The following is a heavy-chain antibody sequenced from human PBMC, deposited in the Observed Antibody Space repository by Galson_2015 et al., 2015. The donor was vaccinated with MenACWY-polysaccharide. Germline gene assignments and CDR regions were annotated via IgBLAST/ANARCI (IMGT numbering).Heavy chain of an antibody. CDR1: GFTFSNHA. Sequence: SLRLSCAASGFTFSNHAMSWVRQAPGKGLEWVSGITSGGGGTHYADSVKGRFTISRDNSKNTVSLRMNSLRAEDTAIYYCSRNRGSNLRYYRDFWGNATALTVS. D-gene: IGHD3-10*01. CDR2: ITSGGGGT. J-gene: IGHJ6*03. CDR3: SRNRGSNLRYYRDF. V-gene: IGHV3-23*01.